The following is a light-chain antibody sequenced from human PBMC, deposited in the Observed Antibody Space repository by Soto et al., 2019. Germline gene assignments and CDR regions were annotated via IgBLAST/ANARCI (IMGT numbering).Light chain of an antibody. V-gene: IGLV2-18*01. Sequence: QSVLTQPPSVSGSPGQSVTISCTGTSTDFVSYNRVSWYQQPPGTAPKLMIYEASNRPSGVPDRFSGSKSGSTASLTISGLQAADEADYYCSLYTSENTYVFGTGTKLTVL. J-gene: IGLJ1*01. CDR1: STDFVSYNR. CDR2: EAS. CDR3: SLYTSENTYV.